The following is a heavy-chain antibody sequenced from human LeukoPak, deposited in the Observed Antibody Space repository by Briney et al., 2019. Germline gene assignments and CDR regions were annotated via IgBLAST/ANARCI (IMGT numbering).Heavy chain of an antibody. D-gene: IGHD6-13*01. CDR1: GFTFSSYA. CDR2: ISYDGSNK. CDR3: ARDEHSSSWYYPLDP. V-gene: IGHV3-30*01. Sequence: GRSLRLSCAASGFTFSSYAMHWVRQAPGKGLEWVAVISYDGSNKYYADSVKGRFTISRDNSKNTLYLQMNSLRAEDTAVYYCARDEHSSSWYYPLDPWGQGTLVTVSS. J-gene: IGHJ5*02.